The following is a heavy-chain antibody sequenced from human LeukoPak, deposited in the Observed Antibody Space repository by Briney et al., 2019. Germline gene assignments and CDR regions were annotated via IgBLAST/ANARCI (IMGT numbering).Heavy chain of an antibody. D-gene: IGHD2-21*02. Sequence: GGSLRLSCAASGFTFNRYSMNWVRQAPGRGLEWISYISGSGIKHYADSVKGRFTISRDNAKNSLYLQMNSLRVEDTAVYYCARQPYCGGDCYTEYFQHWGQGTLVTVSS. V-gene: IGHV3-48*04. CDR3: ARQPYCGGDCYTEYFQH. J-gene: IGHJ1*01. CDR2: ISGSGIK. CDR1: GFTFNRYS.